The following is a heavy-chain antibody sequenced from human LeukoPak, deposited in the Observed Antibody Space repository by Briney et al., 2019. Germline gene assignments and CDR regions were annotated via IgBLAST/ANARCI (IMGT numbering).Heavy chain of an antibody. CDR2: IPYDGSNK. Sequence: GGSLRLSCAASGFTFSSYGMHWVRQAPGKGLEWVAVIPYDGSNKYYADSVKGRFTISRDNSKNTLYLQMNSLRAEDTAVHYCAKDQYGGNSDYYYGMDVWGQGTTVTVSS. CDR3: AKDQYGGNSDYYYGMDV. V-gene: IGHV3-30*18. CDR1: GFTFSSYG. J-gene: IGHJ6*02. D-gene: IGHD4-23*01.